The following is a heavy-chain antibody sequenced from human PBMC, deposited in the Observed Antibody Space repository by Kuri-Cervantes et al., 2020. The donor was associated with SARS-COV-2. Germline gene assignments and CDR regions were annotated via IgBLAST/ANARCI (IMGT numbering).Heavy chain of an antibody. CDR3: ARGPSGWYLN. D-gene: IGHD6-19*01. CDR1: GFTFSNAW. Sequence: GGSLRLSCAASGFTFSNAWMSWVRQAPGKGLEWVSVIYSGGSTYYADSVKGRFTISRDNSKNTLYLQMNSLRAEDTAVYYCARGPSGWYLNWGQGTLVTVSS. CDR2: IYSGGST. J-gene: IGHJ4*02. V-gene: IGHV3-66*01.